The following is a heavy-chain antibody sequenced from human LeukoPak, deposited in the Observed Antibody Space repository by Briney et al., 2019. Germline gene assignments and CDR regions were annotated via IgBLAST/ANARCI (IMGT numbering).Heavy chain of an antibody. CDR2: IRSKAYGGTT. CDR1: GFTFGDYA. D-gene: IGHD6-19*01. J-gene: IGHJ4*02. Sequence: QPGRSLRLSCTTSGFTFGDYAMSWVRQAPGKGLEWVGFIRSKAYGGTTEYAASVKGRFTISRDDSKNTAYLQMNSLKTEDTAVYYCTGATDSSGWYRWGQGTLVTVSS. V-gene: IGHV3-49*04. CDR3: TGATDSSGWYR.